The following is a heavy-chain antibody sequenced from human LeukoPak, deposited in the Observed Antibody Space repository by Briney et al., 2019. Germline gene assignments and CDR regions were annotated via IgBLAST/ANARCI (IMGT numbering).Heavy chain of an antibody. J-gene: IGHJ6*02. CDR3: ARTPHNPGGYYYGMDV. CDR2: IKQDGSEK. V-gene: IGHV3-7*01. CDR1: GFTFSSYW. D-gene: IGHD3-16*01. Sequence: GGSLRLSCAASGFTFSSYWMSWVRQAPGKGLEWVANIKQDGSEKYYVDSVKGRFTISRDNAKSSLYLQMNSLRAEDTAVYYCARTPHNPGGYYYGMDVWGQGTTVTVSS.